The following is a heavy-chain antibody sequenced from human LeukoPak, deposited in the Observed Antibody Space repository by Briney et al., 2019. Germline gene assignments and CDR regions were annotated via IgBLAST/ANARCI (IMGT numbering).Heavy chain of an antibody. D-gene: IGHD4-23*01. CDR1: EYTFTKYY. J-gene: IGHJ4*02. Sequence: ASVKVSCKASEYTFTKYYIHWVRQAPGQGLEWMGMINPSGGSTGYAQKFQGRVTMTRNTSISTAYMELSSLRSEDTAVYYCARGLEMTTVVNGDYWGQGTLVTVSS. V-gene: IGHV1-46*01. CDR2: INPSGGST. CDR3: ARGLEMTTVVNGDY.